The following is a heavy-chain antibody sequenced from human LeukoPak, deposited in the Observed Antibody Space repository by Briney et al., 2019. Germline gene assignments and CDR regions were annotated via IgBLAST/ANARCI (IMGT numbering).Heavy chain of an antibody. J-gene: IGHJ4*02. Sequence: GGSLRLSCAASGFTFSSYGMHRVRQAPGKGLEWVAFIRYDGSNKYYADSAKGRFTISRDNSKNTLYLQMNSLRAEDTAVYYCAGDDYGGNPEGYWGQGTLVTVSS. CDR1: GFTFSSYG. D-gene: IGHD4-23*01. CDR3: AGDDYGGNPEGY. V-gene: IGHV3-30*02. CDR2: IRYDGSNK.